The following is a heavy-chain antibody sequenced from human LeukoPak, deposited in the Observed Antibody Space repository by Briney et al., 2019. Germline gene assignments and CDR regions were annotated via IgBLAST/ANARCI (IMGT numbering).Heavy chain of an antibody. V-gene: IGHV3-48*01. J-gene: IGHJ1*01. CDR2: ISCSPGTI. CDR1: GFTFSDYN. Sequence: GGSLRLSCAASGFTFSDYNMHWVRQAPGKGLEWVSYISCSPGTIYYADSVKGRFTISRDNAKNSLYLQMNSLSPEDTAVYYCMIGGDVVAYRGYFQHWGQGTLVTVSS. CDR3: MIGGDVVAYRGYFQH. D-gene: IGHD2-21*01.